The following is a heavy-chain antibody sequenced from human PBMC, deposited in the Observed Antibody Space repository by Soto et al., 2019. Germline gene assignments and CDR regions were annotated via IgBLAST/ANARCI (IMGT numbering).Heavy chain of an antibody. CDR2: ISGSGGST. CDR3: AKPRSGSYYYYYYGMDV. V-gene: IGHV3-23*01. J-gene: IGHJ6*02. Sequence: PGGSLRLSCAVSGFTSSSYAMSWVRQAPGKGLEWVSAISGSGGSTYYADSVKGRFTISRDNSRNTLYLQMNSLRAEDTAVYYCAKPRSGSYYYYYYGMDVWGQGTTVTVSS. D-gene: IGHD3-10*01. CDR1: GFTSSSYA.